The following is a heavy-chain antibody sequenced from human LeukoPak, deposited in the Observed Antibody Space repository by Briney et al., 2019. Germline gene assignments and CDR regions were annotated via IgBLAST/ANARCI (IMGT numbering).Heavy chain of an antibody. D-gene: IGHD3-3*01. V-gene: IGHV3-9*03. CDR2: ISWNSGSI. CDR1: GFTFDDYA. J-gene: IGHJ3*02. Sequence: GRSLRLSCAASGFTFDDYAMHWVRQAPGKGLEWVSGISWNSGSIGYADSVKGRFTISRDNAKNSLYLQMNSLRAEDMALYYCAKTFYHDLTVGGAFDIWGQGTMVTVSS. CDR3: AKTFYHDLTVGGAFDI.